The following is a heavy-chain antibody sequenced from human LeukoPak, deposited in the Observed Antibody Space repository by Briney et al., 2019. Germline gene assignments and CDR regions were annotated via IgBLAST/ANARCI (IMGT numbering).Heavy chain of an antibody. CDR3: VKGEWELLRDAEYFQH. J-gene: IGHJ1*01. D-gene: IGHD1-26*01. Sequence: GGSLRLSCAASGFTLSSSALSWVRQVPGKGLEWVSGISSSGGSTYYADSVKGRFTISRDNSKNTLYLQMSSLRAEDTAVYYCVKGEWELLRDAEYFQHWGQGTLVTVSS. CDR1: GFTLSSSA. V-gene: IGHV3-23*01. CDR2: ISSSGGST.